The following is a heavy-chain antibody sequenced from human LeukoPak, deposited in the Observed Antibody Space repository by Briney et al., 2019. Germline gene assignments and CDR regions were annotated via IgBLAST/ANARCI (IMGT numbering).Heavy chain of an antibody. Sequence: ASVKVSCKASGYTFTSYAMDWVRQAPGQRLELMGWINASNGNTKYSQEFQGRVTITRDTSTSTAYMELSSLRSEDMAVYYCARALAGIIDYWGQGTLVTVSS. CDR3: ARALAGIIDY. CDR2: INASNGNT. D-gene: IGHD6-19*01. CDR1: GYTFTSYA. J-gene: IGHJ4*02. V-gene: IGHV1-3*03.